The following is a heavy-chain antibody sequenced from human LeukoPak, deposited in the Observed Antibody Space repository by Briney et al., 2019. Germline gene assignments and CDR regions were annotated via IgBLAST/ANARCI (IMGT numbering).Heavy chain of an antibody. V-gene: IGHV5-51*01. CDR3: ASFSTTTVVTPGDY. CDR2: IYPGDSDT. Sequence: GESLKISCKGSGYRFISYWIGWVRQMPGKGLEWMGIIYPGDSDTRYSPSFQGQVTISADKSISTAYLQWSSLKASDTAMYYCASFSTTTVVTPGDYWGQGTLVTVSS. CDR1: GYRFISYW. D-gene: IGHD4-23*01. J-gene: IGHJ4*02.